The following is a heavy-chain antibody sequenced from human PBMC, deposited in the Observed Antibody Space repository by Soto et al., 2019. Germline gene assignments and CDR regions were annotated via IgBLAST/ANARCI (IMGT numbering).Heavy chain of an antibody. J-gene: IGHJ5*02. CDR3: ARDGIAAWFDP. V-gene: IGHV4-4*07. D-gene: IGHD6-6*01. CDR2: IYTSGST. CDR1: GGSISSYY. Sequence: SETLSLAWTVLGGSISSYYWSWIRQPAGKGLEWIGRIYTSGSTNYNPSLKSRVTMSVDTSKNQFSLKLSSVTAADTAVYYCARDGIAAWFDPWGQGTLVTSPQ.